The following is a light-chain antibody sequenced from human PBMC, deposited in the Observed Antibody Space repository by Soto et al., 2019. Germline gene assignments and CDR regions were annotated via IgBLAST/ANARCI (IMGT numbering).Light chain of an antibody. CDR1: QGISSY. V-gene: IGKV1-9*01. Sequence: IQLTQSPSSLSASVGDRVTITCLASQGISSYLAWYQQKPGKAPNLLIYAASTLHSGVPSRFSGSGSGTDFTLTISSLQPEDFTTYYCQQLNSYPITFGQGTRLEIK. CDR3: QQLNSYPIT. CDR2: AAS. J-gene: IGKJ5*01.